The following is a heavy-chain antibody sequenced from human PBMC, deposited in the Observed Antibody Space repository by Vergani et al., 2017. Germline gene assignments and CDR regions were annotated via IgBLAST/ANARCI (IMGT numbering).Heavy chain of an antibody. CDR2: IIPILGIA. CDR3: ARDSGGCSSTSCYTYFDY. CDR1: GGTFSSYA. Sequence: QVQLVQSGAEVKKPGASVKVSCKASGGTFSSYAISWVRQAPGQGLEWMGRIIPILGIANYAQKFQGRVTITADKSTSTAYMELSSLRSEDTAVYYCARDSGGCSSTSCYTYFDYWGQGTLVTVSS. V-gene: IGHV1-69*04. D-gene: IGHD2-2*02. J-gene: IGHJ4*02.